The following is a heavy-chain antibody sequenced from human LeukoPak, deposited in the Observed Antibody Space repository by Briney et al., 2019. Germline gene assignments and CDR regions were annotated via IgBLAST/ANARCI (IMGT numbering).Heavy chain of an antibody. J-gene: IGHJ4*02. CDR3: ARDVGADF. CDR2: ISDSGTTV. D-gene: IGHD1-26*01. V-gene: IGHV3-11*04. CDR1: GFTFTDFY. Sequence: PGGSLRLSCVTSGFTFTDFYMTWIRQAPGKGLQWVAYISDSGTTVDYADSVKGRFSISRDNTENSLYLQMNSLRVEDTGFYYCARDVGADFWGQGTLVTVSS.